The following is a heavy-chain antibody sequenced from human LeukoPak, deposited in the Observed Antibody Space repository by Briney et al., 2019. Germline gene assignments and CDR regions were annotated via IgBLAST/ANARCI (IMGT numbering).Heavy chain of an antibody. V-gene: IGHV4-61*01. J-gene: IGHJ6*02. CDR2: IYYSGTT. D-gene: IGHD3-3*01. Sequence: SETLSPTCTVSGGSVSSANYYWSWIRQPPGKGLEWIGYIYYSGTTNYNPSLKSRVTISVDTSKNQFSLKLNSVTAADTAVYYCARDERRTYDFWSGSYQREYYSSGMDVWGQGTTVTVSS. CDR3: ARDERRTYDFWSGSYQREYYSSGMDV. CDR1: GGSVSSANYY.